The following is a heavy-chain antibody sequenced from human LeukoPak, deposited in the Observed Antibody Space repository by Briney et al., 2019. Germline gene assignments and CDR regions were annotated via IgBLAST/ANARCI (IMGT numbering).Heavy chain of an antibody. Sequence: PETLSLTCTVSGGSISSYYWSWIRQPAGKGLEWIGRIYTSGSTNYNPSLKSRVTISVDTSKNQLSLKLSSVTAADTAVYYCARVTTTEVDYWGQGTLVTVSS. CDR1: GGSISSYY. CDR3: ARVTTTEVDY. CDR2: IYTSGST. D-gene: IGHD4-17*01. V-gene: IGHV4-4*07. J-gene: IGHJ4*02.